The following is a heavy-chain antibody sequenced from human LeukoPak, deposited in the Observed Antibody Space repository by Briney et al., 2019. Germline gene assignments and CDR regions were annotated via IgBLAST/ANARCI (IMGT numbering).Heavy chain of an antibody. V-gene: IGHV4-59*01. CDR2: IDYSGST. D-gene: IGHD6-6*01. CDR3: ARDRPLYGMDV. J-gene: IGHJ6*02. CDR1: GGSISTYY. Sequence: SETLSLTCTVSGGSISTYYWSWIRQPPGKGLEWIGNIDYSGSTNYNPSLRSRVTVSEDTSKNQFSLKLTSVIAADTAVYYCARDRPLYGMDVWGQGTTVTVSS.